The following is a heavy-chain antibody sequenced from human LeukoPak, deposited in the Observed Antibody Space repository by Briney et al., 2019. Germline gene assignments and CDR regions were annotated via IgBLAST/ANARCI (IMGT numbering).Heavy chain of an antibody. CDR3: ARYVSAYRSSKNWFDP. CDR2: ISYDGRNK. CDR1: GFTFSSYA. J-gene: IGHJ5*02. Sequence: GGALRLSCAGSGFTFSSYAMHGVRQAPGKGRERVAVISYDGRNKYYADSVKGRFTISRDNSKNPLYLQMNSLRAEDPAVYYCARYVSAYRSSKNWFDPWGQGTLVTVSS. V-gene: IGHV3-30*01. D-gene: IGHD6-13*01.